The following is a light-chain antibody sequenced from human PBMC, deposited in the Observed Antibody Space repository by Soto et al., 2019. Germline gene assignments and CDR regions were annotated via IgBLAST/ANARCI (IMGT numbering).Light chain of an antibody. J-gene: IGKJ5*01. Sequence: EIGLTQSPATLSLSPGDSATLSCRASQSIRSYLAWYQQKRGQAPRLLIYDASNRATGIPARFSGSGSGTDFSLTISSLEPEDFAVYYCQQRSSWPPITFGQGTRLENK. CDR1: QSIRSY. CDR3: QQRSSWPPIT. CDR2: DAS. V-gene: IGKV3-11*01.